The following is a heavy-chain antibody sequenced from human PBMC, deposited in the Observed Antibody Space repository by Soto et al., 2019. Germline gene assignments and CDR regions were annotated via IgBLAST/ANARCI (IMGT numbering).Heavy chain of an antibody. CDR1: HATFTGYT. V-gene: IGHV1-18*04. Sequence: QVHQVQSETEVKEPGASVTVSCKTSHATFTGYTINWVRQAPGQGLEWLGWISSLSGNTYYARDFQGRLTMTTNTSATTAYMELRSLRSDDTAVYFCARGTVTSGRWFGPWGQGTLVTVSS. D-gene: IGHD4-17*01. J-gene: IGHJ5*02. CDR3: ARGTVTSGRWFGP. CDR2: ISSLSGNT.